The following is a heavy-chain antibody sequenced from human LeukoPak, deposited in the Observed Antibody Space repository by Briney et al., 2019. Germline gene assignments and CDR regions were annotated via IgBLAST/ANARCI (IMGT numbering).Heavy chain of an antibody. V-gene: IGHV1-18*01. CDR3: ARGTNVDDFWSGPRTGHYYYYYMDV. D-gene: IGHD3-3*01. J-gene: IGHJ6*03. CDR2: ISAYNGNT. Sequence: ASVKVSCKASGYTFIHYAVHWVRQAPGQGLEWMGWISAYNGNTNYAQKLQGRVTMTTDTSTSTAYMELRSLRSDDTAVYYCARGTNVDDFWSGPRTGHYYYYYMDVWGKGTTVTVSS. CDR1: GYTFIHYA.